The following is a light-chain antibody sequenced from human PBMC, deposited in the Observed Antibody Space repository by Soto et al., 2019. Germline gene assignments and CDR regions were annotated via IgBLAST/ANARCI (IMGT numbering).Light chain of an antibody. Sequence: QSALTQPASVSGSPGQSITSSCTGTISDVGGYNYVSWYQQHPGKAPKLMIYDVSNRPSGVSDRFSGSKSGNTASLTISGLQAEDETDYYCSSYTITSPLVFGGGTKLTVL. CDR3: SSYTITSPLV. J-gene: IGLJ2*01. CDR1: ISDVGGYNY. V-gene: IGLV2-14*01. CDR2: DVS.